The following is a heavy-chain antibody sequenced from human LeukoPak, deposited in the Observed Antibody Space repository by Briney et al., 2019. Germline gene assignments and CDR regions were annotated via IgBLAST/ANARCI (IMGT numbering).Heavy chain of an antibody. CDR1: GFTFSNYA. Sequence: GGSLRLSCAASGFTFSNYAMHWVRQAPGKGLEWVSVISYDGSNKYYADSVKGRFTISRDNSKNTLYLQMNSLRAEDTAVYYCARAHGDYAHYYYYYMDVWRKGTTVTVSS. V-gene: IGHV3-30*04. J-gene: IGHJ6*03. D-gene: IGHD4-17*01. CDR2: ISYDGSNK. CDR3: ARAHGDYAHYYYYYMDV.